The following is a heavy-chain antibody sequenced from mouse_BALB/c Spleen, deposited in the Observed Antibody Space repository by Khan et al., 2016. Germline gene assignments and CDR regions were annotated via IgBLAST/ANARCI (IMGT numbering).Heavy chain of an antibody. CDR2: IHYRGGT. CDR3: TRSHGYYAMDD. J-gene: IGHJ4*01. V-gene: IGHV3-1*02. Sequence: EVQLQESGPDLVKPSQSLSLTCTVTDYSITSGYSWHWIRQFPGNKLEWLGNIHYRGGTTYIPPLKSRISITRDTSKNQFILQLNSVTPEDTATYYGTRSHGYYAMDDWGQGTSVTVSS. CDR1: DYSITSGYS.